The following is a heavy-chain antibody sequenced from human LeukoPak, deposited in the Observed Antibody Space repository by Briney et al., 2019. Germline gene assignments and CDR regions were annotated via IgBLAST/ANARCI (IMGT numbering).Heavy chain of an antibody. Sequence: SETLSLTCAVYGGSFSGYYWSWIRQPPGKGLEWIGEINHSGSTNYNPSLKSRVTISVDTSKNQFSLKLSSVTAADTAVYYCGRGEIYGGATLFDYGGKEPLVTFP. CDR3: GRGEIYGGATLFDY. CDR1: GGSFSGYY. D-gene: IGHD4/OR15-4a*01. CDR2: INHSGST. V-gene: IGHV4-34*01. J-gene: IGHJ4*02.